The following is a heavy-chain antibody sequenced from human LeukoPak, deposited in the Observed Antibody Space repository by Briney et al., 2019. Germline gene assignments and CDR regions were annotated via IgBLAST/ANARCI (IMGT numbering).Heavy chain of an antibody. Sequence: GGSLRLSCAASGFTFSSYGMHWVRQAPGKGLEWVAFIRYDGSNKYYADSVKGRFTISRDNSKNTLYLQMNSLRAEDTAVYYCAISPWGGTGSLRPLAGVDVWGQGTTVTVSS. CDR1: GFTFSSYG. CDR2: IRYDGSNK. D-gene: IGHD3-10*01. J-gene: IGHJ6*02. CDR3: AISPWGGTGSLRPLAGVDV. V-gene: IGHV3-30*02.